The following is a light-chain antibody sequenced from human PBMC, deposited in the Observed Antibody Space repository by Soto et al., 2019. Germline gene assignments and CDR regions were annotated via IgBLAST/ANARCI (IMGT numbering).Light chain of an antibody. CDR3: QQYGSP. Sequence: EIVLTQSPGTLSLSPGERATLSCRASQSVSSSYLAWYQQKPGQAPRLLNYGASSRATGIPDRFSGSGSGTDFTLTISRLEPEDFAVYYCQQYGSPFGPGTKVDIK. CDR1: QSVSSSY. CDR2: GAS. J-gene: IGKJ3*01. V-gene: IGKV3-20*01.